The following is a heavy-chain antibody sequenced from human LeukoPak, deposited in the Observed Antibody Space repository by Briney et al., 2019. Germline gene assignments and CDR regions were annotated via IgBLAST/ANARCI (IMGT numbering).Heavy chain of an antibody. CDR1: GFTFSTYA. Sequence: GGSLRLSCAASGFTFSTYAIHWVRQAPGKGLEWVAVISFAGVNTFYADSVKGRFTISRDNSNNTVYLQMNNLRPEDTAVFYCARGQGYESYYYMDVWGKGTTVSVSS. V-gene: IGHV3-30*04. CDR3: ARGQGYESYYYMDV. D-gene: IGHD2-2*01. J-gene: IGHJ6*03. CDR2: ISFAGVNT.